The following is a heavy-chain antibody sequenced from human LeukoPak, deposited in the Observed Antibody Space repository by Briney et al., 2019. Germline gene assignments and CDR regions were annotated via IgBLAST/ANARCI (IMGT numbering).Heavy chain of an antibody. J-gene: IGHJ5*01. CDR1: VGTFISYA. V-gene: IGHV1-69*05. CDR2: IYPIFGAA. CDR3: SGDNTSDS. Sequence: SVKLSCKASVGTFISYAISWVRQAPAQGLEWMGGIYPIFGAANYAQKFQGRVTITTDDSTSTPYMQLSSLRPEDTSVYYFSGDNTSDSWGQGTPVTVSS.